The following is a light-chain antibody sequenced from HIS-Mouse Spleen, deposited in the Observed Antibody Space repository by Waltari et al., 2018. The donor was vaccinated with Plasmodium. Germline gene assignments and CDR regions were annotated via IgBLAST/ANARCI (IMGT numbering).Light chain of an antibody. CDR2: KDS. V-gene: IGLV3-25*03. Sequence: SYDLTQPPSVSVSPGQTARLTCSGDALPKQYAYWYQQKPGQAPVLVIYKDSERPSGIPERFSGSSSGTTVTLTISGVQAEDEADYYCQSADSSGTPNWVF. CDR3: QSADSSGTPNWV. J-gene: IGLJ3*02. CDR1: ALPKQY.